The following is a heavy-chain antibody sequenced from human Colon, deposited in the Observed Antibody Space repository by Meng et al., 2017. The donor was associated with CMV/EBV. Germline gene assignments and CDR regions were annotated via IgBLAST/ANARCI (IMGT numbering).Heavy chain of an antibody. Sequence: SCKASGYTLTGYAITWVRQATGQGLEWMGWLNPNSSNTGYAQKFQGRVTMTRNTSIRTAYMELSSLRSEDTAVYYCTRGARTGWFDPWGQGTLVTVSS. V-gene: IGHV1-8*01. CDR3: TRGARTGWFDP. J-gene: IGHJ5*02. CDR1: GYTLTGYA. D-gene: IGHD6-6*01. CDR2: LNPNSSNT.